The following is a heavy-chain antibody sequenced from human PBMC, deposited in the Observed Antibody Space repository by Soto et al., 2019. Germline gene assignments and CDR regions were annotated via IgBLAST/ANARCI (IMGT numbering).Heavy chain of an antibody. CDR2: ISGGGGST. Sequence: EVQLSESGGGLVQPGGSLRLSCAASGFPFSGYAVTWVRQAPGKGLEWVSAISGGGGSTYYADSVKGRFTISRDSSKNTVYLQMHSLRAEDTAVYYCAKTESFNGYYNAFDCWGQGTRVTVSS. D-gene: IGHD3-9*01. V-gene: IGHV3-23*01. CDR3: AKTESFNGYYNAFDC. J-gene: IGHJ4*02. CDR1: GFPFSGYA.